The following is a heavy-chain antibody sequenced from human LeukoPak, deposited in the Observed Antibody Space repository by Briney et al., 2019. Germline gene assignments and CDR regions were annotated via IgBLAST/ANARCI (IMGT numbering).Heavy chain of an antibody. CDR1: GGSISSGDYY. Sequence: SETLSPTCTVSGGSISSGDYYWSWIRQPPGKGLEWIGYIYYSGSTYYNPSLKSRVTISVDTSKNQFSLKLSTVTAADTAVYYCARGRTRITKSRHFDYWGQGTLVTVSS. V-gene: IGHV4-30-4*01. J-gene: IGHJ4*02. CDR2: IYYSGST. D-gene: IGHD3-10*01. CDR3: ARGRTRITKSRHFDY.